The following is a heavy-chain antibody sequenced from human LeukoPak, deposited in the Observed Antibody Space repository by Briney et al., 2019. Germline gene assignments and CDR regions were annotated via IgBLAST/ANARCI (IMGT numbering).Heavy chain of an antibody. V-gene: IGHV3-21*01. Sequence: PGGSLRLSCAASGFTFSSYSMNWVRQAPGKGLEWVSSISSSSSYIYYADSVKGRFTISRDNAKNSLYLQMNSLRAEDTAVYYCARGSAGTMVLYYYYGMDVWGQGTTVTVSS. CDR1: GFTFSSYS. J-gene: IGHJ6*02. CDR2: ISSSSSYI. CDR3: ARGSAGTMVLYYYYGMDV. D-gene: IGHD3-10*01.